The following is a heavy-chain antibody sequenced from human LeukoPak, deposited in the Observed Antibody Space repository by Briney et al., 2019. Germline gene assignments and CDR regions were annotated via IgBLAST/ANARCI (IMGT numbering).Heavy chain of an antibody. J-gene: IGHJ4*02. D-gene: IGHD5-24*01. Sequence: GGSLRLSCAASGFTFSSYAMSWVRQAPGKGLEWVSAISGSDSSTYYADSAYYADSVKGRFTISRDNSKNTLYLQMNSLRVEDTAVYYCARRRHGYKDCWGQGTLVTVSP. V-gene: IGHV3-23*01. CDR2: ISGSDSSTYYADSA. CDR3: ARRRHGYKDC. CDR1: GFTFSSYA.